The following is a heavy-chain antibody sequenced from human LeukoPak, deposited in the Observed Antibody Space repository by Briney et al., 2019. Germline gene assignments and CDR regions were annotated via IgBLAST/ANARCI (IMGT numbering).Heavy chain of an antibody. CDR1: GFSVSDYS. D-gene: IGHD3-16*01. J-gene: IGHJ4*02. Sequence: PGGSLRLSCAASGFSVSDYSISWIRQSPGKGPEWISYVMSGRDSTNYADSVKGRFTISRDNAKNSVALQLDGLRAADTAVYVCTRERRGSYYAFESWGQGTLVTVSS. V-gene: IGHV3-11*05. CDR2: VMSGRDST. CDR3: TRERRGSYYAFES.